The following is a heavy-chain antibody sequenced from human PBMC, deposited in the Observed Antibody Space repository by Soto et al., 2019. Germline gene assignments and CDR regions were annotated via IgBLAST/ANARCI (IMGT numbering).Heavy chain of an antibody. D-gene: IGHD2-15*01. CDR1: GGTFSSYT. CDR2: IIPILGIA. Sequence: QVQLVQSGAEVKKPGSSVKVSCKASGGTFSSYTISWVRQAPGQGLEWMGRIIPILGIANYAQKFQGRVTITADKHTSTAYMELSSLRSEDTAVYYCARQGKDIVVVVAASGAFDIWGQGTMVTVSS. V-gene: IGHV1-69*02. J-gene: IGHJ3*02. CDR3: ARQGKDIVVVVAASGAFDI.